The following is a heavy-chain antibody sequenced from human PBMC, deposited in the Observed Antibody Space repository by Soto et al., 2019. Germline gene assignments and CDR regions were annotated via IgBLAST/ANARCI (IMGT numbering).Heavy chain of an antibody. V-gene: IGHV1-3*01. J-gene: IGHJ6*02. Sequence: GASVKVSCKASGYTFTSYGIHWVRQAPGQRLEWTGWINAGNGNTKYSEKFQGRVTITRDTSASTAHLEPSSLRSEDTAVYYCARDPNDSSAYYHHYYYGMDVWGQGTTVTVSS. D-gene: IGHD3-22*01. CDR2: INAGNGNT. CDR1: GYTFTSYG. CDR3: ARDPNDSSAYYHHYYYGMDV.